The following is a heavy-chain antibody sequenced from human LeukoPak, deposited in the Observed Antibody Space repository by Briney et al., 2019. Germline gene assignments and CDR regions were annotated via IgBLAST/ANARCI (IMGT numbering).Heavy chain of an antibody. CDR2: INHSGST. CDR3: AREDCSSTSCYVGDAFDI. CDR1: GGSFSGYY. Sequence: SSETLSLTCAVYGGSFSGYYCSWIRQPPGKGLEWIGEINHSGSTNYNPSLKSRVTISVDTSKNQFSLKLSSVTAADTAVYYCAREDCSSTSCYVGDAFDIWGQGTMVTVSS. J-gene: IGHJ3*02. D-gene: IGHD2-2*01. V-gene: IGHV4-34*01.